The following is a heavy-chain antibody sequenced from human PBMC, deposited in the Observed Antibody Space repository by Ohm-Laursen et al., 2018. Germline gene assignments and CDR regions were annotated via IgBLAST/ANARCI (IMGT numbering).Heavy chain of an antibody. CDR1: GYTFTGYY. CDR3: ATSLAAADFDY. J-gene: IGHJ4*02. CDR2: INPNSGGT. D-gene: IGHD6-13*01. V-gene: IGHV1-2*02. Sequence: VASVKVSRKASGYTFTGYYMHWVRQAPGQGLEWMGWINPNSGGTNYAQKFQGRVTMTRDTSISTAYMELSRLRSDDTAVYYCATSLAAADFDYWGQGTLVTVSS.